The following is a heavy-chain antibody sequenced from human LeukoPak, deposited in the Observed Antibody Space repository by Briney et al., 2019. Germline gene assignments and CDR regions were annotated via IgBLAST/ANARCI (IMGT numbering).Heavy chain of an antibody. CDR3: AFSTPAAGYYYYYYMDV. CDR1: GFTFSSYW. J-gene: IGHJ6*03. D-gene: IGHD6-13*01. Sequence: GGSLRLSCAASGFTFSSYWMHWVRQAPGKGLVWVSRINSDGSSTSYADSVKGRFTISRDNSKNTLYLQMNSLRAEDTAVYYCAFSTPAAGYYYYYYMDVWGKGTTVTISS. CDR2: INSDGSST. V-gene: IGHV3-74*01.